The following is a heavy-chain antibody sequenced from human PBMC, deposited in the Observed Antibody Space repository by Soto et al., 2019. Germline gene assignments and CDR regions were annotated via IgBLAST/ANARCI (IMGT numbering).Heavy chain of an antibody. Sequence: LRLSCEASGFTFSRYWTHWVRQAPGKGLVWVARINSDGSSITYADSVKGRFTISRDNAKNTVYVQMKSLRAEDTAVYFCARALDGVGGMDVWGQGTTVTVSS. D-gene: IGHD3-16*01. CDR2: INSDGSSI. CDR3: ARALDGVGGMDV. J-gene: IGHJ6*02. CDR1: GFTFSRYW. V-gene: IGHV3-74*03.